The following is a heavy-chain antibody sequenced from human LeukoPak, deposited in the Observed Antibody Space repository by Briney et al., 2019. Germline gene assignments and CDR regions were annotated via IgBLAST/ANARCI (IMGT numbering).Heavy chain of an antibody. CDR3: ARESADYVRGSFPDY. D-gene: IGHD3-16*01. CDR1: GGSMKDYY. V-gene: IGHV4-59*12. Sequence: SETLSLTCSVSGGSMKDYYWSWIRQPPGKGLEWVAYINDNGHSGYNPALESRVTISVDTSKNHFSLRLRSVTAADTAVYFCARESADYVRGSFPDYWGQGIMVTVPS. J-gene: IGHJ4*02. CDR2: INDNGHS.